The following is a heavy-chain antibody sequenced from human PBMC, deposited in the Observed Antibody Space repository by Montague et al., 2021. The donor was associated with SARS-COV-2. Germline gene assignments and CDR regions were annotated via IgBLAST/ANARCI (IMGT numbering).Heavy chain of an antibody. J-gene: IGHJ5*01. D-gene: IGHD2-21*01. CDR3: ARRDAWAYCGDECYRGWFDS. V-gene: IGHV4-59*01. CDR2: IFYNGST. Sequence: SETLSLTCTVSFRSISTYYWSWIRQPPGKGLEWIGFIFYNGSTKYNPSLKRRVSISLDTSKNQFSLKLSSVTAADTAVYYCARRDAWAYCGDECYRGWFDSWGQGTLVTVSS. CDR1: FRSISTYY.